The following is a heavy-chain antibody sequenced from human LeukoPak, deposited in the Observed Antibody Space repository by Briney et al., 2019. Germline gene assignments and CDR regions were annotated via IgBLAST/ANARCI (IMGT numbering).Heavy chain of an antibody. J-gene: IGHJ6*03. CDR3: ARGRSDYGDYYYYMDV. D-gene: IGHD4-17*01. CDR2: MNPNSGNT. Sequence: ASVKVSCKASGYTFTSYAMNWVRQATGQGLEWMGWMNPNSGNTGYAQKFQGRVTITRNTSISTAYMELSSLRSEDTAVYYCARGRSDYGDYYYYMDVWGKGTTVTVSS. V-gene: IGHV1-8*03. CDR1: GYTFTSYA.